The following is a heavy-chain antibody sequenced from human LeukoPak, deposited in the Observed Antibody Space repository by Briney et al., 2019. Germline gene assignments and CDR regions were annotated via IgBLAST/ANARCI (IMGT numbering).Heavy chain of an antibody. V-gene: IGHV4-4*07. CDR2: FYTSGNT. CDR1: GGSISGYY. Sequence: PSETLSLTCTVPGGSISGYYWSWIRRPAGKGLEWIGRFYTSGNTNYNNYSPSLKSRVTMSVDTSTKHFSVKLTSVTAADTAVYYCARENVFGYYNGLDVWGQGTTVTVSS. D-gene: IGHD3-16*01. J-gene: IGHJ6*02. CDR3: ARENVFGYYNGLDV.